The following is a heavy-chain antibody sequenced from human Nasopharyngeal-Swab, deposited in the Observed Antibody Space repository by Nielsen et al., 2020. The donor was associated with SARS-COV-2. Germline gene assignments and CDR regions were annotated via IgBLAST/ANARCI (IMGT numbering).Heavy chain of an antibody. J-gene: IGHJ6*02. V-gene: IGHV3-11*05. CDR3: ARDSMPHCSSTSCRKYGMDV. CDR1: GFTFSDYY. Sequence: GGSLRLSCAASGFTFSDYYMSWIRQAPGQGLEWVSYISSSSSYTNYADSVKGRFTISRGNTKNSLYLQMNSLRAEDTAVYYCARDSMPHCSSTSCRKYGMDVWGQGTTVTVSS. D-gene: IGHD2-2*01. CDR2: ISSSSSYT.